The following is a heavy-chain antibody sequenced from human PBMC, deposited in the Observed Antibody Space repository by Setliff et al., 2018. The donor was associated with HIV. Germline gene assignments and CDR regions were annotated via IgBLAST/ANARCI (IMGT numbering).Heavy chain of an antibody. V-gene: IGHV4-59*08. Sequence: SETLSLTCSVSGGSISSHYWSWIRQSPGKGLEWIGYVYTRGITGYNPSLKSRVTTSVDTTKNQLSLNLSSVTAADTAVYYCARHRCATCVFDYWGQGTLVTVSS. CDR3: ARHRCATCVFDY. J-gene: IGHJ4*02. CDR1: GGSISSHY. CDR2: VYTRGIT.